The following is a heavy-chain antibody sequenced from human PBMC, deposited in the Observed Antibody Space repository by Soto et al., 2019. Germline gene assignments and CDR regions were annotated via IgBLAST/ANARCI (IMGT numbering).Heavy chain of an antibody. CDR2: VDNNGNT. CDR1: GDSISGSSYC. J-gene: IGHJ3*01. V-gene: IGHV4-39*01. Sequence: QVQLQESGPGLVKPSETLSLKCSVSGDSISGSSYCWGWIRQSPGKELEWVGTVDNNGNTYYNPSLESRVTISVDTSKTQFSLNLTSVTAADTAVYYCARHEKTHYGFDVWSPGTIVTVSS. CDR3: ARHEKTHYGFDV.